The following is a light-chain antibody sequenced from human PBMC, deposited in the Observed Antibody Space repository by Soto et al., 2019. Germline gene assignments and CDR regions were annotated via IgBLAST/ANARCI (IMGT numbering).Light chain of an antibody. CDR3: HQRQSWPRK. J-gene: IGKJ1*01. CDR1: QTVSSK. CDR2: DTS. V-gene: IGKV3-11*01. Sequence: EIVLTQSPATLSASPGERATLSCMASQTVSSKLAWYQHKPGQAPRLLIYDTSNRATGIPARFSGSGSGTDFTLTISSLEPEDFALYYCHQRQSWPRKFGQGTKVDIK.